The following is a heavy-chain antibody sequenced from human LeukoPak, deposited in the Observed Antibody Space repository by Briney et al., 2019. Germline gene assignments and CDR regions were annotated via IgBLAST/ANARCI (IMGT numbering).Heavy chain of an antibody. CDR3: ARDEDNEKDAFYI. D-gene: IGHD5-24*01. J-gene: IGHJ3*02. Sequence: ASVKVSCKASGYTFTGYYMHWVRQAPGQGLEWMGWINPNSGGTNYAQKFQGRVTMTRDTSISTAYMELSRLRSDDTAVYYCARDEDNEKDAFYIWGQGTMVIVSS. V-gene: IGHV1-2*02. CDR1: GYTFTGYY. CDR2: INPNSGGT.